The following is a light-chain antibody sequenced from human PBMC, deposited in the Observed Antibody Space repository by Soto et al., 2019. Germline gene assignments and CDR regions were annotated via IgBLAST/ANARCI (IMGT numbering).Light chain of an antibody. V-gene: IGKV3-15*01. CDR1: QSVTNSY. Sequence: EIVMTQSPVTLSVSPGERATLSCRASQSVTNSYLAWYQQKPGQAPSLLIYGASTRATGIPARFSGSGSGTEFTLTISSLQSEDFAVYYCQQYNNWLGTFGGGTKVDIK. CDR3: QQYNNWLGT. CDR2: GAS. J-gene: IGKJ4*01.